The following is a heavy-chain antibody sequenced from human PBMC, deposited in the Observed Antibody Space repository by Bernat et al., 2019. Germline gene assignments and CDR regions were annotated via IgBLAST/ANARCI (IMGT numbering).Heavy chain of an antibody. CDR3: ARDFDWSFDAFDI. CDR1: GFTFSNYW. CDR2: INSDGSTT. Sequence: EVQLVESGGGLVQPGGSLRLSCAASGFTFSNYWMHWVRQAPGKGLVWVSRINSDGSTTNYADSVKGRFTISRDNAKNTLYLQMNSLRAEDTAVYYCARDFDWSFDAFDIWGQGTMVTVSS. J-gene: IGHJ3*02. V-gene: IGHV3-74*01. D-gene: IGHD3-9*01.